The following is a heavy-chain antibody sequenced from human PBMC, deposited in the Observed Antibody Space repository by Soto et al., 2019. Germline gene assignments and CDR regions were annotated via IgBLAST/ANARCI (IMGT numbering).Heavy chain of an antibody. J-gene: IGHJ4*01. Sequence: EVQLVESGGGLIQPGGSLRLSCAASGFTFSSYWMHWVRQVPGKGMEWVSKIDSNGIMTDYVDSVKGRFTISRDNAKNSLYLQMKSLRAEDTAVYHCASLSAPVDYWGQGTLVTVSS. CDR3: ASLSAPVDY. D-gene: IGHD2-2*01. CDR1: GFTFSSYW. V-gene: IGHV3-74*01. CDR2: IDSNGIMT.